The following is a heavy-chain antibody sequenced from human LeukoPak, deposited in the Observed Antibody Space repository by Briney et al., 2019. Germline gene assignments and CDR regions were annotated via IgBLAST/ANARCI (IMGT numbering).Heavy chain of an antibody. J-gene: IGHJ4*02. V-gene: IGHV3-21*01. Sequence: GGSLRLSCVASGFTFSSYSMNWVRQAPGKGLEWVSSISSSSSYIYYADSVKGRFTISRDNAKNSLYLQMNSLRAEDTAVYYCARAPGQRFLEWLPPLAFDYWGQGTLVTVSS. CDR1: GFTFSSYS. CDR3: ARAPGQRFLEWLPPLAFDY. CDR2: ISSSSSYI. D-gene: IGHD3-3*01.